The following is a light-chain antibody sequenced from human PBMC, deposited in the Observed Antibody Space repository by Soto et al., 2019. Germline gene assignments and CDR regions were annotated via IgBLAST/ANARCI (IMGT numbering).Light chain of an antibody. J-gene: IGKJ2*01. CDR1: QSMSTY. V-gene: IGKV1-39*01. CDR2: DGS. Sequence: DIQMTQSPSPLSQSVEDSVTTPCRASQSMSTYLKWYQQKPGKAPNLLIYDGSSLQSGVPSRFRGSGAGTDFTLTISSLQPEDFATYYCQQIFITPYTFGQGTRLEIK. CDR3: QQIFITPYT.